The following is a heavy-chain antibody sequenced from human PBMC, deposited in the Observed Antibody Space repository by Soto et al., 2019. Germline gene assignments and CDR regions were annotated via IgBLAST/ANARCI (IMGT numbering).Heavy chain of an antibody. CDR2: INAANGNT. Sequence: QVQLVQSGAEVKKPGASVKVSCKASGYTFTSYAMHWVRQAPGQRLEWMGWINAANGNTQHSQKFQGRVTITRDTSASTGYMELSSLRSEDTAVYYCARGQDICTNAVCYEGYYYYMAVWGKGTTVTVSS. V-gene: IGHV1-3*01. J-gene: IGHJ6*03. CDR1: GYTFTSYA. D-gene: IGHD2-8*01. CDR3: ARGQDICTNAVCYEGYYYYMAV.